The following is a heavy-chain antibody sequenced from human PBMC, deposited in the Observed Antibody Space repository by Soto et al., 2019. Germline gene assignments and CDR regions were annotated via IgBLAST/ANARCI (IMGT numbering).Heavy chain of an antibody. CDR1: GFAFSNYA. J-gene: IGHJ4*02. CDR2: ISDGAGAT. CDR3: AKGRTFFDF. V-gene: IGHV3-23*01. Sequence: EVHLLESGGGLVQPGGSLRISCAASGFAFSNYAMTWVRQAPGKGLEWVSDISDGAGATHYADSVKGRFTISRDDSKNTLYLQLDRLTAEDEAVYYCAKGRTFFDFWGQGTLVSVSS. D-gene: IGHD3-16*01.